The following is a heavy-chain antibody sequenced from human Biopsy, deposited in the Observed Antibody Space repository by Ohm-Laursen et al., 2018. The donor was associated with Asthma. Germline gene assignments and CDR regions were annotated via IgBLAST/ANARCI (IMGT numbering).Heavy chain of an antibody. CDR1: GFTVSRDH. CDR3: VRDGTDDAFDI. V-gene: IGHV3-30*03. CDR2: ISKDASTQ. D-gene: IGHD1-1*01. Sequence: SLRLSCSASGFTVSRDHMFWVRQAPGKGLEWVGVISKDASTQDYADSVRGRFTMARDNSKNTLDLQMNSLREEDTAVYYCVRDGTDDAFDIWGQGTVVSVSS. J-gene: IGHJ3*02.